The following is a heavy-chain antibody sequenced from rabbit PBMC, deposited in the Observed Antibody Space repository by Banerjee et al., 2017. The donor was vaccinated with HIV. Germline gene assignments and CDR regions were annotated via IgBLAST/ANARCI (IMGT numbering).Heavy chain of an antibody. D-gene: IGHD8-1*01. V-gene: IGHV1S45*01. CDR2: IYTGSSGST. Sequence: QEQLTETGGGLVQPGGSLTLSCKASGIDFSSYYYMCWVRQAPGKGLEWIGCIYTGSSGSTYYASWAKGRFTITKTSSTTVTLQMTSLTAADTATYFCARDSGTSFSSYGMDLWGPGTLVTVS. CDR1: GIDFSSYYY. CDR3: ARDSGTSFSSYGMDL. J-gene: IGHJ6*01.